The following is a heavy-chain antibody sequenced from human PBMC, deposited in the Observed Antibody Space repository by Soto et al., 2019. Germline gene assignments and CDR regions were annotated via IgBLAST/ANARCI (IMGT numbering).Heavy chain of an antibody. CDR2: IYSGGNT. V-gene: IGHV3-53*01. Sequence: GGSLRLSCAASGFTVSSNYMSWVRQAPGKGLEWVSVIYSGGNTYYADSVKGRFTISRDNSKNTLYLQMNSLRAEDTAVYYCARVSSSLDFDYWGQGTLVTVSS. J-gene: IGHJ4*02. CDR1: GFTVSSNY. CDR3: ARVSSSLDFDY. D-gene: IGHD6-6*01.